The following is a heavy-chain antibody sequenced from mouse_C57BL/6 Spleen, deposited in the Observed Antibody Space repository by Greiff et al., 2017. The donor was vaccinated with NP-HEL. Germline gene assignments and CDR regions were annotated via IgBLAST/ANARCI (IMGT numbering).Heavy chain of an antibody. Sequence: EVQLQQSGAELVRPGASVKLSCTASGFNIKDDYMHWVKQRPEQGLEWIGWIDPENGDTEYASKFQGKATITADTSSNTAYLQLSSLTSEDTAVYYCTTPTEGYGSSYVDYWGQGTTLTVSS. J-gene: IGHJ2*01. CDR2: IDPENGDT. CDR1: GFNIKDDY. V-gene: IGHV14-4*01. CDR3: TTPTEGYGSSYVDY. D-gene: IGHD1-1*01.